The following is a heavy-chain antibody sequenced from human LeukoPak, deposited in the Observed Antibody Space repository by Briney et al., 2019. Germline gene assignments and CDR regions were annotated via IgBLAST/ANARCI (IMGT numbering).Heavy chain of an antibody. J-gene: IGHJ3*02. CDR1: GYTFSSYA. V-gene: IGHV1-69*05. CDR3: ASDTDAFDI. Sequence: GASVKVSCKASGYTFSSYAMNWVRQAPGQGLEWMGGIIPIFGTANYAQKFQGRVTITTDESTSTAYMELRSLRSEDTAVYYCASDTDAFDIWGQGTMVTVSS. CDR2: IIPIFGTA.